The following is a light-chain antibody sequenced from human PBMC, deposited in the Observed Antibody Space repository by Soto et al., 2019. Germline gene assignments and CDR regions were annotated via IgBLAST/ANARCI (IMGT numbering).Light chain of an antibody. CDR3: SSLKSTSTV. CDR2: DVS. Sequence: SALTQPASVSGSPGQSITISCTGTSSDVGGYDFVSWYQQHPGKAPKLMIYDVSNRPSGVSNRFSGSKSGNTASLTISGLQSEDEADYYCSSLKSTSTVFGTGTKVTVL. J-gene: IGLJ1*01. CDR1: SSDVGGYDF. V-gene: IGLV2-14*03.